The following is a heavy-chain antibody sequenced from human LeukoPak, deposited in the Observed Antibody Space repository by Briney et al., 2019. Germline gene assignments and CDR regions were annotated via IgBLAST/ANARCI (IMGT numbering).Heavy chain of an antibody. V-gene: IGHV1-2*02. CDR2: INPNSGGT. D-gene: IGHD3-22*01. CDR1: GYTFTGYY. Sequence: GASVKVSCKASGYTFTGYYMHWVRQAPGQGLEWMGWINPNSGGTNYAQKFQGRVTMTRDTSISTSYMELSSLRSDDTAVYFCARDPPHSGFARYYFEYWGQGTLVTVSS. J-gene: IGHJ4*02. CDR3: ARDPPHSGFARYYFEY.